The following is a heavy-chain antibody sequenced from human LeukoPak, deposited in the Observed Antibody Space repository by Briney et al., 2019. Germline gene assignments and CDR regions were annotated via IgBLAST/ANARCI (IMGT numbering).Heavy chain of an antibody. CDR1: GGSISSYY. CDR3: ARDLGGYSYGFYYYGMDV. V-gene: IGHV4-59*01. Sequence: SETLSLTCTVSGGSISSYYWSWIRQPPGKGLEWIGYIYYSGSTNYNSSLKSRVTISVDTSRNQFSLKLSSVTAADTAVYYCARDLGGYSYGFYYYGMDVWGQGTTVTVSS. D-gene: IGHD5-18*01. J-gene: IGHJ6*02. CDR2: IYYSGST.